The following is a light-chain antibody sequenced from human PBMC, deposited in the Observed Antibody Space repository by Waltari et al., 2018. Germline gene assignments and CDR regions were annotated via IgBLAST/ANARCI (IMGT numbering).Light chain of an antibody. CDR1: QSISSF. Sequence: DIQMTQSPSSLSASVGDRVTITCRASQSISSFLTWYQQKPGKAPNLLIYGASRLQSGVPSRVSAKGSGTEFTLTISSLQPEDIATYSCQQSHSMPWTFGQGT. V-gene: IGKV1-39*01. CDR3: QQSHSMPWT. J-gene: IGKJ1*01. CDR2: GAS.